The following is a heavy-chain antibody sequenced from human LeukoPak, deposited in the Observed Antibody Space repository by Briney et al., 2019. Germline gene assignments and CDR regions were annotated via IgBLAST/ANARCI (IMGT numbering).Heavy chain of an antibody. D-gene: IGHD1-26*01. J-gene: IGHJ4*02. Sequence: ASLKVSCKASGYTFTEYNIHWVRQAPGQGLEWMGWINPNSGGTNYAQKFQGRVTMTRDTSINTAYMEVSRLSSDDTAVYYCARPTLRVSGSFDFWGQGTLITVSS. CDR1: GYTFTEYN. CDR2: INPNSGGT. V-gene: IGHV1-2*02. CDR3: ARPTLRVSGSFDF.